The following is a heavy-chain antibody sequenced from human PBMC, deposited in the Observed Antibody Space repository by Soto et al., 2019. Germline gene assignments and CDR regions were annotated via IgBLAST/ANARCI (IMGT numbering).Heavy chain of an antibody. J-gene: IGHJ4*02. V-gene: IGHV1-2*02. Sequence: ASVKVSCKASGYTFTGYYMHWVRQAPGQGLEWMGWINPNSGGTNYAQKFQGRVTMTRDTSISTAYMELSRLRSDDTAVYYCARERKWLPYLDYWGQGTLVTVSS. CDR3: ARERKWLPYLDY. CDR2: INPNSGGT. D-gene: IGHD3-22*01. CDR1: GYTFTGYY.